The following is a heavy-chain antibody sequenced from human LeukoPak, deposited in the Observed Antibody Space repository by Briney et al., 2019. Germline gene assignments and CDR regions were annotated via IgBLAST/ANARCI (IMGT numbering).Heavy chain of an antibody. CDR3: ATESSGALDY. D-gene: IGHD1-26*01. Sequence: GGSLRLSCATSGFSFSRTSLNWVRQAPGQGLQYVSSIDTTSYTYYAESVKGRFTISRDNAKNSLYLQMNSLRAEDTSMYYCATESSGALDYWGQGTLVTVSS. V-gene: IGHV3-21*01. CDR1: GFSFSRTS. J-gene: IGHJ4*02. CDR2: IDTTSYT.